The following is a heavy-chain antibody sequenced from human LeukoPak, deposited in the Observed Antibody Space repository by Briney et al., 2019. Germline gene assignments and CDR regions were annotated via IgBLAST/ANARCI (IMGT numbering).Heavy chain of an antibody. J-gene: IGHJ4*02. CDR1: GFTFSSYG. CDR3: AKDVYSSTGLFDY. CDR2: ISGSGGNT. V-gene: IGHV3-23*01. D-gene: IGHD6-13*01. Sequence: GGSLRLSCTASGFTFSSYGMNWVRQAPGKGLEWVSVISGSGGNTYYADSVKGWFTISRDNSKNTLYLQMNSLRAEDTAVYYCAKDVYSSTGLFDYWGQGTLVTVSS.